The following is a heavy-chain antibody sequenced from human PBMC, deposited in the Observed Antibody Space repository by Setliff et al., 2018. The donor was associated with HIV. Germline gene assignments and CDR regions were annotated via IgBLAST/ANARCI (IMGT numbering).Heavy chain of an antibody. D-gene: IGHD3-22*01. V-gene: IGHV1-18*01. CDR3: ARAVGGSNYFDYSGYQDF. Sequence: ASVKVSCKTSGYPFDSYGISWVRQAPGQGLEWMGWISAYIGDTKYAQRFQGRVTMTTDPSTPTAYMELRSLKSEDTAVYYCARAVGGSNYFDYSGYQDFWGQGTLVTAPQ. CDR2: ISAYIGDT. J-gene: IGHJ4*02. CDR1: GYPFDSYG.